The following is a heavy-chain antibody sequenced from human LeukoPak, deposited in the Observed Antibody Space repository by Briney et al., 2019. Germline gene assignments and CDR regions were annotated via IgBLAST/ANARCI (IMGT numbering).Heavy chain of an antibody. CDR3: ARVRAARLDY. CDR2: IYYSGST. V-gene: IGHV4-59*01. Sequence: SETLSLTCTVSGGSISSYYWSWIRQPPGKGLEWIGYIYYSGSTNYNPSLKSRVTISVDTSKNQFSLKLGSVTAADTAVYYCARVRAARLDYWGQGTLVTVSS. CDR1: GGSISSYY. J-gene: IGHJ4*02. D-gene: IGHD6-6*01.